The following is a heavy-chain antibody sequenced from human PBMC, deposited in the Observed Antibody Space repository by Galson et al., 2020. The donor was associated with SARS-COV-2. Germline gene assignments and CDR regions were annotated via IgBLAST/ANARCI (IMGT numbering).Heavy chain of an antibody. CDR3: ARAQFRTIVGVVTEAVDALDF. CDR1: GFTFSTYS. Sequence: TGGSLRLSCAASGFTFSTYSMTWVPQAPGKGLEWVSFISSSSSYIYYPDSVKGRFTISRDNAKNSLYLQMNSLRAEATAVYYCARAQFRTIVGVVTEAVDALDFWGQGTMVTVSS. J-gene: IGHJ3*01. V-gene: IGHV3-21*01. D-gene: IGHD3-3*01. CDR2: ISSSSSYI.